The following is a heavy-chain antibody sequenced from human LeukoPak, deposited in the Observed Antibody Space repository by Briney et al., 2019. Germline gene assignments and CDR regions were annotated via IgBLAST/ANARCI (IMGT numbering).Heavy chain of an antibody. D-gene: IGHD3-10*01. CDR2: ISNSSSYI. CDR1: GFTISSYS. V-gene: IGHV3-21*01. Sequence: AGSLRLSCAASGFTISSYSMNWVRQAPGKGLEWVAYISNSSSYIYYTDSVKGRFTISRDNAKNALYLQMNSLIAEDTAVYYCARERSPLLQGFGELFCGMDVWGQGTTVTVSS. J-gene: IGHJ6*02. CDR3: ARERSPLLQGFGELFCGMDV.